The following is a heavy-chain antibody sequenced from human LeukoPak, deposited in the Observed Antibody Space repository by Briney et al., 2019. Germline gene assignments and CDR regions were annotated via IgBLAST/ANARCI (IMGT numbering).Heavy chain of an antibody. J-gene: IGHJ4*02. CDR2: ISYDGSNK. CDR3: AKGESSGS. Sequence: PGRSLRLSCAASGFTFSSYGMHWVRQAPGKGLEWVAVISYDGSNKYYADSVKGRFTISRDNSKNTLYLQMSSLRAEDTAVYYCAKGESSGSWGQGTLVTVSS. V-gene: IGHV3-30*18. CDR1: GFTFSSYG. D-gene: IGHD6-19*01.